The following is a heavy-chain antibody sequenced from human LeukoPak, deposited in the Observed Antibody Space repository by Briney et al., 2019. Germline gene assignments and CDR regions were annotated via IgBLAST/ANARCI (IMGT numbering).Heavy chain of an antibody. CDR2: ISSGSGRI. Sequence: GGSLRLSCAASGFTFSAYNMHWVRQAPGKGLEWVSSISSGSGRIYYADSVKGRFTISRDNANNSLYLQMNSLRAGDTAVYYCASREGEFDYWGQGTLVTVSS. CDR3: ASREGEFDY. CDR1: GFTFSAYN. J-gene: IGHJ4*02. V-gene: IGHV3-21*01.